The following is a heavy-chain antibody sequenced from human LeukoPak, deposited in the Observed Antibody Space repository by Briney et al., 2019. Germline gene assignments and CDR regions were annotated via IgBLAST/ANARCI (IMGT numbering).Heavy chain of an antibody. V-gene: IGHV3-48*04. CDR3: ARDRIVGVTGRYFDY. CDR1: GFTLSAYW. CDR2: ISSTGGTT. Sequence: GGSLRLSCAASGFTLSAYWMYWVRQAPGKGLEWVSFISSTGGTTYYADSVKGRFTISRDNAKNSLYLQMNSLRAEDTAVYYCARDRIVGVTGRYFDYWGQGNLVTVSS. J-gene: IGHJ4*02. D-gene: IGHD1-26*01.